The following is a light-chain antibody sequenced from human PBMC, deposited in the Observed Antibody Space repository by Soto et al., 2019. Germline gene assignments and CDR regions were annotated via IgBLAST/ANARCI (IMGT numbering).Light chain of an antibody. CDR1: QDISVY. V-gene: IGKV1-33*01. Sequence: SLSASVGETVTVTCQASQDISVYLNWYQEKPGKAPTLLIYDASNLKTGVPSRFSGLGSGTHFTLTISNLQPEDIATYFCQHYDDVLVTFGGGTKVDIK. CDR2: DAS. J-gene: IGKJ4*01. CDR3: QHYDDVLVT.